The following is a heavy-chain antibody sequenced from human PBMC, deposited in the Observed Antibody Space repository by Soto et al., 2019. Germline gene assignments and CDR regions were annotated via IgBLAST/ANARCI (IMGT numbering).Heavy chain of an antibody. V-gene: IGHV3-23*01. D-gene: IGHD1-26*01. J-gene: IGHJ3*01. Sequence: PGGSLRLSCAVSGFTINSHAMGWVRQSPGKGLEWVSAIGPRGRDTYYAASVKGRFTISRDNSKNTVSLQVNSLRAEDTAVYYCAILGGTYYAFDFWGQGTLVTVSS. CDR2: IGPRGRDT. CDR1: GFTINSHA. CDR3: AILGGTYYAFDF.